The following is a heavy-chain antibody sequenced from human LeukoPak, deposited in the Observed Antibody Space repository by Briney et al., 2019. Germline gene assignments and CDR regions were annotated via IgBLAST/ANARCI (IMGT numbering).Heavy chain of an antibody. J-gene: IGHJ4*02. CDR1: GVTLSSYW. Sequence: PGGSLRLSCAASGVTLSSYWTYWVRQAPGTGLVWVSRINSAGRGTNNAASGKGRFTTSRDNAKNTLYLQMDSLSAEGTAVYFCARDGPESLYFDYWGQGTLVT. D-gene: IGHD1-14*01. CDR2: INSAGRGT. V-gene: IGHV3-74*01. CDR3: ARDGPESLYFDY.